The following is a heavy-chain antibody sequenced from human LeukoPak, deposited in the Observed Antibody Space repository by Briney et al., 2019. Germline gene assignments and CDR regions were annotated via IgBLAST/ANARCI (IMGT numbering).Heavy chain of an antibody. CDR3: VCVFYGWWVVGGGLFLC. CDR2: ISYDGSNK. J-gene: IGHJ1*01. D-gene: IGHD2-15*01. V-gene: IGHV3-30*04. Sequence: GGSLRLSCAASGFTFSSYAMSWVRQAPGKGLEWVAVISYDGSNKDYADAVKGRFTISRDNSKNTLYLQMNSLRNEDTAVYYCVCVFYGWWVVGGGLFLCWGQGTLVSVSS. CDR1: GFTFSSYA.